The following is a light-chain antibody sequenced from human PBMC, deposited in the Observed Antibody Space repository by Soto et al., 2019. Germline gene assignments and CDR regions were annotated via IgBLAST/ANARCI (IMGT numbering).Light chain of an antibody. CDR2: LGS. J-gene: IGKJ1*01. V-gene: IGKV2-28*01. Sequence: EIVMTQSPLSLTVTPGEPASISCKSSQSLQPNNGNTLLDWYMQKPGQSPQLLIYLGSRRAPGAPDRVSGSGSGTDCTLRISTVEADDAAIYYCMQALQTPRTFGQGTKLEI. CDR1: QSLQPNNGNTL. CDR3: MQALQTPRT.